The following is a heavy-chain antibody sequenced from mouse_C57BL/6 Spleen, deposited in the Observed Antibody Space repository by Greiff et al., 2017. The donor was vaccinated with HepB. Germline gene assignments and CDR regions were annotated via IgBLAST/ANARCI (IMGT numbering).Heavy chain of an antibody. Sequence: VQLQQPGAELVKPGASVKMSCKASGYTFTSYWITWVKQRPGQGLEWIGDIYPGSGSTNYNEKFKSKATLTVDTSSSTAYMQLSSLTSEDSAVYYCARRHYGYDGGFAYWGQGTLVTVSA. CDR1: GYTFTSYW. CDR2: IYPGSGST. D-gene: IGHD2-2*01. J-gene: IGHJ3*01. V-gene: IGHV1-55*01. CDR3: ARRHYGYDGGFAY.